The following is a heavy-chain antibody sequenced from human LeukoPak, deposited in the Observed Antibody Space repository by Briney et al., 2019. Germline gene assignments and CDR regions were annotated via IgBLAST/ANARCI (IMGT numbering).Heavy chain of an antibody. D-gene: IGHD1-1*01. CDR1: GFTFRPYA. J-gene: IGHJ4*02. V-gene: IGHV3-30*04. Sequence: GGSLRLSCEASGFTFRPYAMHSVREAPGKGLEWVAVISYDVTYKYYTDSVNDRFTISIDNSKNTLYLPMNSLRVDDTAVYYCARSVIYDHNSGGDYWGQGTLVTVSS. CDR2: ISYDVTYK. CDR3: ARSVIYDHNSGGDY.